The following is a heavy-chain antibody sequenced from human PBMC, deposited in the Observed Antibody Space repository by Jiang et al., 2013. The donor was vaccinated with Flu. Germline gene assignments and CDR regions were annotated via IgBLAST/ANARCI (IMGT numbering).Heavy chain of an antibody. CDR3: ARALKGNYYSSGDAFDI. Sequence: SLHLHCLWLRSIGSGGYVLELDRQQPGKGLEWVGYIYYSGSTSYNPSLKSRVTISVDTSKNQFSLKLSSVTAADTAVYYCARALKGNYYSSGDAFDIWGQGTMVSVS. J-gene: IGHJ3*02. D-gene: IGHD3-10*01. V-gene: IGHV4-61*08. CDR2: IYYSGST. CDR1: LRSIGSGGYV.